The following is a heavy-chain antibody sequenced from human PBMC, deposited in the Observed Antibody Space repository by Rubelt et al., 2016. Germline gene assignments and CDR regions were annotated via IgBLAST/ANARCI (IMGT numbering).Heavy chain of an antibody. CDR2: IYYSGST. CDR3: ARLYYYDSSGYYYDLHAFDI. D-gene: IGHD3-22*01. Sequence: QLQLQESGPGLVKPSETLSLTCTVSGGSISSSSYYLGWIRQPPGKGLEWIGSIYYSGSTYYNPSLKSRVTISVDTSKNQFSLKLSSVTAADTAVYYCARLYYYDSSGYYYDLHAFDIWGQGTMVTVSS. V-gene: IGHV4-39*01. J-gene: IGHJ3*02. CDR1: GGSISSSSYY.